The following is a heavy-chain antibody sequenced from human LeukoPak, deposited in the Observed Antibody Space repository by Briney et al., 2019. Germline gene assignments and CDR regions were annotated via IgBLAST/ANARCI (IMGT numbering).Heavy chain of an antibody. V-gene: IGHV3-23*01. J-gene: IGHJ4*02. CDR2: ISGSGGST. Sequence: RGGSLRLSCAASGFTFSSYGMSWVRQAPGKGQEWVSAISGSGGSTYYADSVKGRFTISRDNSKNTLYLQMNSLRAEDTAVYYCARRAGAYSHPYDYWGQGTLVTVSS. CDR1: GFTFSSYG. CDR3: ARRAGAYSHPYDY. D-gene: IGHD4/OR15-4a*01.